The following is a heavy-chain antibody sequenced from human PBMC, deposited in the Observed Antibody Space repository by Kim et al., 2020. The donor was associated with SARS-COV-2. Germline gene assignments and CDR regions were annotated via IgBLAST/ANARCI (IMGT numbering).Heavy chain of an antibody. J-gene: IGHJ4*02. CDR3: AREPYSSTWLDY. CDR1: GITVTTNY. Sequence: GGSLRLSCAVSGITVTTNYMNWVRQAPGKGLEWVATIYSGGTTYYADSVKGSCTISRDTAKNTPYLQMNSLRAEDTAVYYCAREPYSSTWLDYWGGGTRATLSS. CDR2: IYSGGTT. V-gene: IGHV3-66*01. D-gene: IGHD6-13*01.